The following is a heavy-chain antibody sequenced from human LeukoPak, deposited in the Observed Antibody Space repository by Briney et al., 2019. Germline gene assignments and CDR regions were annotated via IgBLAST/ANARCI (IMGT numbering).Heavy chain of an antibody. Sequence: GGSVRLSCSASGFTFSSYAMHSVRQAPGKGLKYVSAISSNGGSTYYADSVKGRFTISRDNSKNTLYLQMSSLRAEDTAVYYCVGEGYYDSGSSPTFYFDYWGQGTLVTVSS. D-gene: IGHD3-10*01. CDR1: GFTFSSYA. J-gene: IGHJ4*02. V-gene: IGHV3-64D*06. CDR2: ISSNGGST. CDR3: VGEGYYDSGSSPTFYFDY.